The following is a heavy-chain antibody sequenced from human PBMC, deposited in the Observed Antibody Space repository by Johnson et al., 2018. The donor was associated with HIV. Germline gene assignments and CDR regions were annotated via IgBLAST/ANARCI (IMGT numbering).Heavy chain of an antibody. Sequence: VQLVESGGGLVQPGGSLRLSCAASGFTFSSYWMSWVRQAPGKGLEWVANIKQDGSEKYYVDSVKGRFTISRDNAKNSLYLQMNSLRAEDTAVYYCARSPVGSGSYVDIWGKGTMVTVSS. V-gene: IGHV3-7*04. CDR2: IKQDGSEK. CDR3: ARSPVGSGSYVDI. D-gene: IGHD3-10*01. J-gene: IGHJ3*02. CDR1: GFTFSSYW.